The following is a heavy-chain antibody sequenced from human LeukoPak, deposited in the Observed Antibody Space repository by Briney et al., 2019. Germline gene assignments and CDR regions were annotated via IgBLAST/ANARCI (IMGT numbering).Heavy chain of an antibody. V-gene: IGHV3-74*01. D-gene: IGHD5-12*01. J-gene: IGHJ5*02. CDR1: GFPFSGYW. CDR2: IDDDGAGT. CDR3: ARSASGYDA. Sequence: GGSLRLSFAASGFPFSGYWMHWVRQAPGKGLVWVSRIDDDGAGTTYADSVKGRFTISRDNAKNTLYLQMNSLRVEDTAVYYCARSASGYDAWGQGTLVTVSS.